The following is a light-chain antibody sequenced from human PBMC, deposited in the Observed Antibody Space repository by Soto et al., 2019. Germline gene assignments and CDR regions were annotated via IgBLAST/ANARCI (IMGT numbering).Light chain of an antibody. CDR3: QQYNTYPLT. CDR2: KAS. Sequence: DIQMTQSPSTLSASVGDRVTITCRASQSITTWLAWYQQKPGKAPKLLIYKASSLEGGVPSRFSGSGSGTEFNITISSLQPDDFATYYCQQYNTYPLTFGGGTTVEL. J-gene: IGKJ4*01. V-gene: IGKV1-5*03. CDR1: QSITTW.